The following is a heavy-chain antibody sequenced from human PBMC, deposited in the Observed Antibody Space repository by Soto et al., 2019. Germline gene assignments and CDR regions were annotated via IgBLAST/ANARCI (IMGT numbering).Heavy chain of an antibody. CDR3: ARDLRYSLGYYGMDV. CDR2: IIPIFGTA. Sequence: QVQLVQSGAEVKKPGSSVKVSCKASRGTFSSYAISWVRQAPGQGLEWMGGIIPIFGTANYAQKFQGRVTITADESTSTAYMELSSLRSDDTAVYYCARDLRYSLGYYGMDVWGQGTTVTVSS. V-gene: IGHV1-69*01. D-gene: IGHD2-15*01. CDR1: RGTFSSYA. J-gene: IGHJ6*02.